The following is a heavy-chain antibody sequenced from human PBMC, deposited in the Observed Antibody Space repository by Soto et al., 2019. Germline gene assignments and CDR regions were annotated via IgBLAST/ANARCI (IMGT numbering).Heavy chain of an antibody. CDR3: AKVSGPPYSSSYYYYGMDV. CDR1: GFTFSSYA. J-gene: IGHJ6*02. Sequence: GGSLRLSCAASGFTFSSYAMSWVRQAPGKGLEWVSAISGSGGSTYYADSVKGRFTISRDNSKNTLYLQMNSLRAEDTAVYYCAKVSGPPYSSSYYYYGMDVWGQGTTVTVSS. D-gene: IGHD6-6*01. V-gene: IGHV3-23*01. CDR2: ISGSGGST.